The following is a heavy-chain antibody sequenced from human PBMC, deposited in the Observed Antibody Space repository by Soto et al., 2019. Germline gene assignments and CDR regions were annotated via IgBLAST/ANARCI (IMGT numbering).Heavy chain of an antibody. Sequence: GGSLRLSCAASGFTFSSYAMSWVRQAPGKGLEWVSAISSSGGSTYYADSVKGRFSISRDNSKNTLYLQMNSLRAEDTAVYYCAIARLGRNSDAFDIWGQGTMVTVSS. CDR2: ISSSGGST. D-gene: IGHD3-9*01. J-gene: IGHJ3*02. CDR1: GFTFSSYA. V-gene: IGHV3-23*01. CDR3: AIARLGRNSDAFDI.